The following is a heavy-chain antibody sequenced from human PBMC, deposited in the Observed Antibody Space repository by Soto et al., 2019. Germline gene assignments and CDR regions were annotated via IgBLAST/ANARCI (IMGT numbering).Heavy chain of an antibody. CDR1: GFTFSYYW. CDR3: ARGDRGAFDL. D-gene: IGHD1-26*01. V-gene: IGHV3-74*01. CDR2: IHSDGSST. Sequence: EVQLVESGGGLVRPGGSLRLSCAASGFTFSYYWMHWVRQAPGKGLVWVSRIHSDGSSTTYADFVKGRFIISRDNARNTVDLXXNSVRVEDTAVYYCARGDRGAFDLWGQGTVVTVSS. J-gene: IGHJ3*01.